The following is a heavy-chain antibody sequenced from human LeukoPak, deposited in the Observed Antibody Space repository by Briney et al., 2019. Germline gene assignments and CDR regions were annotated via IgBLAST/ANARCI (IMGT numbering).Heavy chain of an antibody. CDR3: ARVVGYYDFWSGPGYYYYYMDV. J-gene: IGHJ6*03. CDR2: ISAYSGNT. V-gene: IGHV1-18*01. D-gene: IGHD3-3*01. Sequence: ASVKVSCKASGYTFTNYGISWVRQAPGQGLEWMGWISAYSGNTNYAQKLQGRVTMTTDTSTSTAYMELRSLKSDDTAVYYCARVVGYYDFWSGPGYYYYYMDVWGKGTTVTISS. CDR1: GYTFTNYG.